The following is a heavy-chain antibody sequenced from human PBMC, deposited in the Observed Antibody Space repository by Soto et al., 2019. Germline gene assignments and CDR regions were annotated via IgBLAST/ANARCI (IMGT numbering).Heavy chain of an antibody. D-gene: IGHD2-2*01. Sequence: ASVKVSCKASGGTFSSYAISWVRQAPGQGLEWMGGIIPIFGTANYAQKFQGRVTITADESTSTAYMELSSLRSEDTAVYYCARDGVPAAPPRVWFDPWGQGTLVTVSS. CDR1: GGTFSSYA. CDR2: IIPIFGTA. CDR3: ARDGVPAAPPRVWFDP. V-gene: IGHV1-69*13. J-gene: IGHJ5*02.